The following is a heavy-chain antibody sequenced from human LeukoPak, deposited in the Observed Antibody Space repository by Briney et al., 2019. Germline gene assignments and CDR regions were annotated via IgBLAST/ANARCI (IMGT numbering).Heavy chain of an antibody. J-gene: IGHJ4*02. CDR1: GGTYSSYG. CDR2: IIPIFGTA. Sequence: ASVKVSCKASGGTYSSYGISWVRQAPGQGLEWMGGIIPIFGTANYAQKFQGRVTITADESTSTAYMELSSLRSEDTAVYYCARLHSSGSLAEPFDYWGQGTLVTVSS. D-gene: IGHD3-10*01. CDR3: ARLHSSGSLAEPFDY. V-gene: IGHV1-69*13.